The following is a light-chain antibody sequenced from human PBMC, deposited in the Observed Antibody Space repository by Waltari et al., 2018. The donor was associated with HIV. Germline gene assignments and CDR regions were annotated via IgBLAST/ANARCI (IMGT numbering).Light chain of an antibody. J-gene: IGLJ3*02. V-gene: IGLV2-14*03. CDR3: SSYTASNTLWV. CDR1: SSDIGAYNH. CDR2: DVT. Sequence: QSALTQPASVSGSRGQSITMSCPGTSSDIGAYNHVSRFQQRPGKAPKLIIYDVTDRPSGVSKRFSGSKSGITASLTISGLQADDEGDYYCSSYTASNTLWVFGGGTKLTVL.